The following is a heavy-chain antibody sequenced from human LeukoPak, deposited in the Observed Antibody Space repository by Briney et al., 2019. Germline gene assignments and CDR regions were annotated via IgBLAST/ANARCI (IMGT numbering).Heavy chain of an antibody. CDR2: MSSSSYI. D-gene: IGHD5-18*01. CDR1: GFTFSSYS. V-gene: IGHV3-21*01. J-gene: IGHJ4*02. CDR3: ATEMREDTAMVNFDY. Sequence: GGSLRLSCAASGFTFSSYSMNWVRQAPGKGLEWVSSMSSSSYIYYADSVKGRFTISRDNAKNSLYLQMNSLRAEDTAVYYCATEMREDTAMVNFDYWGQGTLVTVSS.